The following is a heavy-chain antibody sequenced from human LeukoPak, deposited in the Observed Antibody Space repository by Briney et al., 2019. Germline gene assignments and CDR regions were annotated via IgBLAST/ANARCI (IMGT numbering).Heavy chain of an antibody. CDR2: ISYDGSNQ. J-gene: IGHJ5*02. D-gene: IGHD4-11*01. V-gene: IGHV3-30*04. CDR1: EFTFSTYA. CDR3: ARGRYSRTCRWLDP. Sequence: AGGSLRLSCAASEFTFSTYAMHWVRQAPGKGLEWVALISYDGSNQHYADSVKGRFTISRDNSKNTLYLQMNSLRIEDTAVYYCARGRYSRTCRWLDPWGQGTLVTVSS.